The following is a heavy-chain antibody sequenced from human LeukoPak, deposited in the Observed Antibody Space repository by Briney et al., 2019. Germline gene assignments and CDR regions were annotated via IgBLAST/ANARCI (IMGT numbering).Heavy chain of an antibody. V-gene: IGHV3-23*01. CDR1: GFTFSSYA. CDR2: LSGSGYST. CDR3: AKEMITFGGVIAN. J-gene: IGHJ4*02. Sequence: PGGSLRLSCAASGFTFSSYAMNWVRQAPGKGLEWVSTLSGSGYSTYYADSVKGRLTISRDNSKNTLYLQMNSLRAEDTAVYYCAKEMITFGGVIANWGQGTLVTVSS. D-gene: IGHD3-16*02.